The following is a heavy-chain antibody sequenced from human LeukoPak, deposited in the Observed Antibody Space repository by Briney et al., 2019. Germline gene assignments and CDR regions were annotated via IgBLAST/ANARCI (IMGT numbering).Heavy chain of an antibody. CDR3: ARDFLVGATRGSH. J-gene: IGHJ4*02. Sequence: GGSLRLSCAASGFTLSSYAMHWVRQAPGKGLEWVAVISYDGSSKYYADSVKGRFTISRDNSKNTLYLQMNSLRAEDTAVYYCARDFLVGATRGSHWGQGTLVTVSS. CDR1: GFTLSSYA. V-gene: IGHV3-30-3*01. CDR2: ISYDGSSK. D-gene: IGHD1-26*01.